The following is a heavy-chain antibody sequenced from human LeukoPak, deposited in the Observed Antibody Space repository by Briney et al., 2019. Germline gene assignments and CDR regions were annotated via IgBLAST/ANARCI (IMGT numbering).Heavy chain of an antibody. CDR1: GFTFSSYG. V-gene: IGHV3-30*02. CDR2: IWYGGSNK. CDR3: AKDGYGDYGEYYYYMDV. D-gene: IGHD4-17*01. J-gene: IGHJ6*03. Sequence: GGSLRLSCAASGFTFSSYGMHWVRQAPGKGLEWVAVIWYGGSNKYYADSVKGRFTISRDNSKNTLYLQMNSLRAEDTAVYYCAKDGYGDYGEYYYYMDVWGKGTTVTVSS.